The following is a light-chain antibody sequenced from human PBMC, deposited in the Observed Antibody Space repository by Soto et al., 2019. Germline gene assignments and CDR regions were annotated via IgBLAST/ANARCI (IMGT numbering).Light chain of an antibody. Sequence: EIVMTQSPATLSVSPGERATLSCRASQSVSSNLAWYQQKPGQAPRLLIYGASNRATGIPDRFSGTGSETDFTLTISGLQSEDSAVYFCQQYNNWPFSFGQGTRLEI. CDR3: QQYNNWPFS. CDR1: QSVSSN. J-gene: IGKJ5*01. V-gene: IGKV3D-15*01. CDR2: GAS.